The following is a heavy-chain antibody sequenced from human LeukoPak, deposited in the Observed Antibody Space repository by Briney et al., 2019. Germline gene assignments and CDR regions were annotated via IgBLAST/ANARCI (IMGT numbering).Heavy chain of an antibody. V-gene: IGHV4-39*01. CDR2: IYYSGST. J-gene: IGHJ4*02. Sequence: SETLPLTCTVSGGSISSSSYYWGWIRQPPGKGLEWIGSIYYSGSTYYNPSLKSRVTISVDTSKNQFSLKLSSVTAADTAVYYCATTSPNVLLWFGELFYFDYWGQGTLVTVSS. CDR1: GGSISSSSYY. D-gene: IGHD3-10*01. CDR3: ATTSPNVLLWFGELFYFDY.